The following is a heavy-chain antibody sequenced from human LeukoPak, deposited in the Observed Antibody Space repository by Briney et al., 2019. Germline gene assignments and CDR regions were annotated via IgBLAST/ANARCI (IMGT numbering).Heavy chain of an antibody. CDR2: IYYSGST. D-gene: IGHD5-18*01. J-gene: IGHJ4*02. V-gene: IGHV4-39*01. CDR3: ARHEWIQLWSYYFDY. Sequence: SETLSLTCTVSGGSISSSSYYWGWIRQPPGKGLEWIVSIYYSGSTYYNPSLKSRVTISVDTSKNQFSLKLSSVTAADTAVYYCARHEWIQLWSYYFDYWGQGTLVTVSS. CDR1: GGSISSSSYY.